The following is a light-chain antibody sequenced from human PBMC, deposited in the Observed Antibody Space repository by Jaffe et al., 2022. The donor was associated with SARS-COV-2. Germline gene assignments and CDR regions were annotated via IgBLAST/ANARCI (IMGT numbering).Light chain of an antibody. CDR3: QQYNYYYT. Sequence: DIVMTQFPATLSVSPGERVTLSCRASQSVSSDLAWYQQKPGQAPRLLIYDTSTRATGIPARFSGSGSGTDFTLTISSLQSEDFAIYYCQQYNYYYTFGQGTKLEVK. CDR2: DTS. J-gene: IGKJ2*01. CDR1: QSVSSD. V-gene: IGKV3-15*01.